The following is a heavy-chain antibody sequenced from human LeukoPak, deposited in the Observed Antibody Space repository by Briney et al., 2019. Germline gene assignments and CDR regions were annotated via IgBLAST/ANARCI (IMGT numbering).Heavy chain of an antibody. CDR1: GFTFSSYW. V-gene: IGHV3-7*01. J-gene: IGHJ6*02. D-gene: IGHD2-2*02. CDR2: IKQDGSEK. Sequence: GGSLRLSCAASGFTFSSYWMSWVRQAPGKGLEWVANIKQDGSEKYYVDSVKGRFTISRDNAKNSLYLQMNSLRAEDTAAYYCARERRVPAAIDLYYGMDVWGQGTTVTVSS. CDR3: ARERRVPAAIDLYYGMDV.